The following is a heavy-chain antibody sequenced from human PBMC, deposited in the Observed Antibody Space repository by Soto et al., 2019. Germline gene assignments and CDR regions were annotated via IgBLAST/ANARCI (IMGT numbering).Heavy chain of an antibody. J-gene: IGHJ5*02. V-gene: IGHV4-34*01. CDR2: INHSGST. CDR3: ARANDFYIVATIQGGWFDP. Sequence: SETLSLTCAVYGGSFSGYYWSWIRQPPGKGLEWIGEINHSGSTNYNPSLKSRVTISVDTSKNQFSLKLSSVTATDTAVYYCARANDFYIVATIQGGWFDPWGQGTLVTVSS. CDR1: GGSFSGYY. D-gene: IGHD5-12*01.